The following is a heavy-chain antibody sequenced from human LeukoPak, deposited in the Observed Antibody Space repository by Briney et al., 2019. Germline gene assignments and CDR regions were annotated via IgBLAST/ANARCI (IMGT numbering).Heavy chain of an antibody. D-gene: IGHD3-9*01. Sequence: PGRSLRLSCAASGFTFSSYGMHWVRQAPDKGLEWVAVIWYDGSNKYYADSVKGRFTISRDNSKNTLYLQMNSLRAEDTAVYYCARGYFDWLNWFDPWGQGTLVTVSS. CDR1: GFTFSSYG. V-gene: IGHV3-33*01. CDR2: IWYDGSNK. J-gene: IGHJ5*02. CDR3: ARGYFDWLNWFDP.